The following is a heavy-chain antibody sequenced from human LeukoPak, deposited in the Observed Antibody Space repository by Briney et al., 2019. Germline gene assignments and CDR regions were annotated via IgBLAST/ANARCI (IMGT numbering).Heavy chain of an antibody. CDR3: ARHAAAWQYDY. Sequence: SETLSLTCTVSGDSISSSYWSWIRQPPGKGLEWIGFIYYSGTTNYSPSLKSRVTISVDMSKNQFSLRLSSVTAADTAVYYCARHAAAWQYDYWGQGTLVTVSS. D-gene: IGHD2-2*01. J-gene: IGHJ4*02. CDR2: IYYSGTT. V-gene: IGHV4-59*08. CDR1: GDSISSSY.